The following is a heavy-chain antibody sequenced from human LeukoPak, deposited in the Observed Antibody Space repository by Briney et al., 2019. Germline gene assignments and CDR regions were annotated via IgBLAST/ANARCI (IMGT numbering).Heavy chain of an antibody. V-gene: IGHV4-59*01. D-gene: IGHD5-18*01. J-gene: IGHJ6*02. CDR1: GGSISSYY. CDR2: IYYSGST. Sequence: SETLSLTCTVSGGSISSYYWSWIRQPPGKGLEWIGYIYYSGSTNYNPSLKSRVTISVDTSKNQFSLKLSSVTAADTAVYYCARVKGGYSYGRYYYYGMDVWGQGTTVTDSS. CDR3: ARVKGGYSYGRYYYYGMDV.